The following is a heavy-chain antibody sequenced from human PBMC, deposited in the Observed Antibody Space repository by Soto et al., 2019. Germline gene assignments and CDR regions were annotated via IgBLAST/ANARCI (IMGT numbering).Heavy chain of an antibody. J-gene: IGHJ5*02. Sequence: GGSLRLSCAASGFTFSSYSMNWVRQAPGKGLEWVSYISSSSSTIYYADSVKGRFTISRENAKNSLYLPMNSLRAEDTAVYYCASSVVPADQLYNWFDPWGQGTLVTVSS. CDR1: GFTFSSYS. CDR3: ASSVVPADQLYNWFDP. D-gene: IGHD2-2*01. CDR2: ISSSSSTI. V-gene: IGHV3-48*01.